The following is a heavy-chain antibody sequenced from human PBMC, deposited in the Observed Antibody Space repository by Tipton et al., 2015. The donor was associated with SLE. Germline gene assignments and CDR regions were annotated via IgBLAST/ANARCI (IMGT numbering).Heavy chain of an antibody. CDR3: ASIRLAAAGPGPFDY. V-gene: IGHV4-39*07. D-gene: IGHD6-13*01. CDR2: INHSGST. J-gene: IGHJ4*02. CDR1: GGSISSSGYY. Sequence: TLSLTCTVSGGSISSSGYYWSWIRQPPGKGLEWIGEINHSGSTNYNPSLKSRVTISVDTSKNQFSLKLSSVTAADTAVYYCASIRLAAAGPGPFDYWGQGTLVTVSS.